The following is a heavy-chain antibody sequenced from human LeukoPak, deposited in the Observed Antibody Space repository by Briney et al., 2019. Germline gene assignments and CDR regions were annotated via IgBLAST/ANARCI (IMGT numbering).Heavy chain of an antibody. Sequence: PSETLSLTCAVYGGSFSGYYWSWIRQPPGKGLEWIGEINHSGSTNYNPSLKSRVTISVDTSKNQFSLKLSSVTAADTAVYYCARSRGWPTYYYDSSGSTPYYFDYWGQGTLVTVSS. CDR2: INHSGST. J-gene: IGHJ4*02. D-gene: IGHD3-22*01. CDR1: GGSFSGYY. V-gene: IGHV4-34*01. CDR3: ARSRGWPTYYYDSSGSTPYYFDY.